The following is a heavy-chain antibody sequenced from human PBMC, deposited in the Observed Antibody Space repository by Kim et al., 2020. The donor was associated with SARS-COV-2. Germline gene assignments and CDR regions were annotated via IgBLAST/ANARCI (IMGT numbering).Heavy chain of an antibody. V-gene: IGHV1-18*01. CDR1: GYTFTTYG. Sequence: ASVKVSCKASGYTFTTYGISWVRQAPGQGLEWMGWISTYNGDANYAQNFQDRVTITTDTSTNTAYMDLRSLTSDDTAVYYCARGPGDYSHDFDYWGQGTLVTVSS. CDR3: ARGPGDYSHDFDY. D-gene: IGHD4-17*01. CDR2: ISTYNGDA. J-gene: IGHJ4*02.